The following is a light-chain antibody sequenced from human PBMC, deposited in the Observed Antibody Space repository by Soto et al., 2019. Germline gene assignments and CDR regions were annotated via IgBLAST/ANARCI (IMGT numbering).Light chain of an antibody. V-gene: IGLV2-14*01. CDR1: SSDVGGYNY. CDR3: SSYTSSSTRV. CDR2: DIS. J-gene: IGLJ1*01. Sequence: QSALTQPASVSGSPGQSITISCTGTSSDVGGYNYVSCYQQHPGKAPKLMIYDISNRPSGVSNRFSGSKSGNTASLTISGLQADDEADYYCSSYTSSSTRVFGTGTKLTVL.